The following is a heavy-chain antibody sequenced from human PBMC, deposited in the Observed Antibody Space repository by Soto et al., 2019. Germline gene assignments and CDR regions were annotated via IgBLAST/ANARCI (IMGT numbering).Heavy chain of an antibody. CDR2: ISGSGGST. J-gene: IGHJ6*03. V-gene: IGHV3-23*01. CDR1: GFTFSSYA. D-gene: IGHD2-15*01. Sequence: GGSLRLSCAASGFTFSSYAMSWVRQAPGKGLEWVSAISGSGGSTYYADSVKGRFTISRDNSKNTLYLQMNSLRAEDTDVYYCAKGLYCSSTSCPNKYCSGGSCYFSDYYYYYMDVWGKGTTVTVSS. CDR3: AKGLYCSSTSCPNKYCSGGSCYFSDYYYYYMDV.